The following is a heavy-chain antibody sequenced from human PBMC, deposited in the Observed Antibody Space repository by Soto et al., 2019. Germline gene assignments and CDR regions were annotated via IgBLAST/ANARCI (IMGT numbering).Heavy chain of an antibody. J-gene: IGHJ3*02. Sequence: SETLSLTCTVSGGSISSSSYYWGWIRQPPGKGLEWIGSIYYSGSTYYNPSLKSRVTISVDTSKNQFSLKLSSVTAADTAVYYCARHSIAVAGRRADEAFDIWGQGTMVTVSS. CDR1: GGSISSSSYY. CDR3: ARHSIAVAGRRADEAFDI. CDR2: IYYSGST. D-gene: IGHD6-19*01. V-gene: IGHV4-39*01.